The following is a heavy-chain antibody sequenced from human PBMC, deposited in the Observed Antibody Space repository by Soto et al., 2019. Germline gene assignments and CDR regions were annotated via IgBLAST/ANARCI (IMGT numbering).Heavy chain of an antibody. D-gene: IGHD1-1*01. CDR3: ARDLRNVYRLMAGMDV. J-gene: IGHJ6*02. V-gene: IGHV1-46*01. Sequence: QVQLVQSGAEVKKPGASVKVSCKASGYTFTSYYMHWVRQAPGQGLEWMGIINPSGGSTSYAQKFQGRVTMTRDTSTSTVYMELSSLRSEDTAVYYCARDLRNVYRLMAGMDVWGQGTTVTVSS. CDR2: INPSGGST. CDR1: GYTFTSYY.